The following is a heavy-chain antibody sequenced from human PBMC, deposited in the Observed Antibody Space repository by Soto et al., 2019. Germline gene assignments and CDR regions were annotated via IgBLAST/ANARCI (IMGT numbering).Heavy chain of an antibody. Sequence: LGESLKISCAASGFSFRNYAMTWVRQAPGKGLEWVSGLSGSGTMRYYADSVRGRFIISRDNAKNTLFLQMDNLRVEDSAVYYCAKEAEENENVPIPGDNWGQGTPVTVSS. V-gene: IGHV3-23*01. CDR1: GFSFRNYA. CDR3: AKEAEENENVPIPGDN. J-gene: IGHJ4*02. D-gene: IGHD1-1*01. CDR2: LSGSGTMR.